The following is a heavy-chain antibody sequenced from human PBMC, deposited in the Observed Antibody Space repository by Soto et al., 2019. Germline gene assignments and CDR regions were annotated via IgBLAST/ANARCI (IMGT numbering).Heavy chain of an antibody. CDR2: IYTSGST. CDR3: ARALEMATINTPYYYYYGMDV. CDR1: GGSISSYY. V-gene: IGHV4-4*07. J-gene: IGHJ6*02. D-gene: IGHD5-12*01. Sequence: LSVTCTVSGGSISSYYWSWIRQPAGKGLEWIGRIYTSGSTNYNPSLKSRVTMSVDTSKNQFSLKLSSVTAADTAVYYCARALEMATINTPYYYYYGMDVWGQGTTVTVSS.